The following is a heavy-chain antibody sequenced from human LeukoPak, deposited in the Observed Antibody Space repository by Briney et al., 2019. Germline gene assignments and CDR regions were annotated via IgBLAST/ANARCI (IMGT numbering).Heavy chain of an antibody. CDR3: AREMYYYDSSGYYMGYYFDY. J-gene: IGHJ4*02. CDR2: IWYDGSNK. CDR1: RFTFSSYG. D-gene: IGHD3-22*01. Sequence: PGGSLRLSCAASRFTFSSYGMHWVRQAPGKGLEWVAVIWYDGSNKYYADSVKGRFTISRDNSKNTLDLQMNSLRAEDTAVYYCAREMYYYDSSGYYMGYYFDYWGQGTLVTVSS. V-gene: IGHV3-33*01.